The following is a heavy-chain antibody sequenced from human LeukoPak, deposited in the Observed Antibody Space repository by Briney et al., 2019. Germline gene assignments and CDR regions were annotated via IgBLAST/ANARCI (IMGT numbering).Heavy chain of an antibody. CDR2: IIPIFGTA. D-gene: IGHD6-13*01. Sequence: SVKVSCKASGYTFNNYGISWVRQAPGQGLEWMGGIIPIFGTANYAQKFQGRVTITADESTSTAYMELSSLRSEDTAVYYCARDIAAAGINYYYYMDVWGKGTTVTVSS. V-gene: IGHV1-69*13. CDR1: GYTFNNYG. CDR3: ARDIAAAGINYYYYMDV. J-gene: IGHJ6*03.